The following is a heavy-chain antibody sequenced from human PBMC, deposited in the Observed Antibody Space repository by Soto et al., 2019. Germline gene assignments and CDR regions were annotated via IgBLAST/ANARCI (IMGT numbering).Heavy chain of an antibody. Sequence: GSISSSSYYWGWIRQPPGKGLEWIGSIYYSGSTYYNPSLKSRVTISVDTSKNQFSLKLSSVTAADTAVYYCAVGWRIPHYFDYWGQGTLVTVSS. CDR3: AVGWRIPHYFDY. V-gene: IGHV4-39*01. CDR2: IYYSGST. J-gene: IGHJ4*02. D-gene: IGHD1-26*01. CDR1: GSISSSSYY.